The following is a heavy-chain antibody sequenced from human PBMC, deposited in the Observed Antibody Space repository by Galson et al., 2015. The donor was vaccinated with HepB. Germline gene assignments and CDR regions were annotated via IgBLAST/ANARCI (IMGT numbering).Heavy chain of an antibody. CDR1: GFTFSSYT. J-gene: IGHJ4*02. D-gene: IGHD4-17*01. V-gene: IGHV3-21*06. Sequence: SLRLSCAASGFTFSSYTMNWVRQAPGKGLEWVSSISSSVNIYYADSVKGRFTISRDNAKNSLFLQMNSLRAEDTAVYYCARDYYGDYYLDYWGQGTTVTVSS. CDR3: ARDYYGDYYLDY. CDR2: ISSSVNI.